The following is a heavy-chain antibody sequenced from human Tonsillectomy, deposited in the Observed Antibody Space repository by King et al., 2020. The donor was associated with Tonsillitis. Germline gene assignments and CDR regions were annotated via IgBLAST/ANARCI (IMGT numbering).Heavy chain of an antibody. D-gene: IGHD3-22*01. CDR2: IKEDGSEK. J-gene: IGHJ1*01. CDR1: GFTFSSYW. CDR3: ARGVTSLGDRSGYDYPSRGH. V-gene: IGHV3-7*04. Sequence: VQLVESGGGLVQAGGSLRLPCAASGFTFSSYWMSWVRQAPGKGLEWVANIKEDGSEKYYVDSVKGRVTISRDNAKDSLYLQMNSLRVEDTAVYYCARGVTSLGDRSGYDYPSRGHWGQGTLVTVSS.